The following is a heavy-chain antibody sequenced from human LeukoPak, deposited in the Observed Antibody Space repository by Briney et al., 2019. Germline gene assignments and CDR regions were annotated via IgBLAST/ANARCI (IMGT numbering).Heavy chain of an antibody. CDR2: IRYDGSNK. Sequence: PGGSLRLSCAASGFTFINYGMHWVRQAPGKGLEWVAFIRYDGSNKYHADSVKGRFTISRDNAKNSLFLQMSSLRAEDTAVYYCARGGSGYYQVDYWGQGTLVTVSS. D-gene: IGHD3-22*01. J-gene: IGHJ4*02. CDR3: ARGGSGYYQVDY. CDR1: GFTFINYG. V-gene: IGHV3-30*02.